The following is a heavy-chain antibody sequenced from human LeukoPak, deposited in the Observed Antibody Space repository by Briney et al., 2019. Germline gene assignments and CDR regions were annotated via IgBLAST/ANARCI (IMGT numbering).Heavy chain of an antibody. Sequence: TGGSLRLSCAASGFTFRDYAMSWVRQAPGKGLEWVSAISGSGDGTYYADSVKGRFTISRDNSKNTLHLQMNRLRVEDTAVYYCARDFSRGSHNWFVPWGQGTLATVSS. D-gene: IGHD3-16*01. V-gene: IGHV3-23*01. CDR1: GFTFRDYA. J-gene: IGHJ5*02. CDR3: ARDFSRGSHNWFVP. CDR2: ISGSGDGT.